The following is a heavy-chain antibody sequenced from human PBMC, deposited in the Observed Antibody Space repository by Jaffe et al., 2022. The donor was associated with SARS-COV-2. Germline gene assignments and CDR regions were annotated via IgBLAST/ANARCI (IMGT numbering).Heavy chain of an antibody. J-gene: IGHJ4*02. CDR1: GYTFTSYY. CDR3: ARAPSQLDYFDY. D-gene: IGHD2-2*01. CDR2: INPSGGST. Sequence: QVQLVQSGAEVKKPGASVKVSCKASGYTFTSYYMHWVRQAPGQGLEWMGIINPSGGSTSYAQKLQGRVTMTRDTSTSTVYMELSSLRSEDTAVYYCARAPSQLDYFDYWGQGTLVTVSS. V-gene: IGHV1-46*04.